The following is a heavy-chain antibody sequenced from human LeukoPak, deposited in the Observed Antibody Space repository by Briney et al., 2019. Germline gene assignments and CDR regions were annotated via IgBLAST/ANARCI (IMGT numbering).Heavy chain of an antibody. V-gene: IGHV3-9*01. CDR1: GFTFDDYA. CDR2: ISWNSGSI. J-gene: IGHJ4*02. D-gene: IGHD3-22*01. CDR3: AKDFSVYYYDSRVLDY. Sequence: TGRSLRLSCAASGFTFDDYAMHWVRQAPGKGLEWVSGISWNSGSIGYADSVKGRFTISRDNSKNTLYLQMNSLRAEDTAVYYCAKDFSVYYYDSRVLDYWGQGTLVTVSS.